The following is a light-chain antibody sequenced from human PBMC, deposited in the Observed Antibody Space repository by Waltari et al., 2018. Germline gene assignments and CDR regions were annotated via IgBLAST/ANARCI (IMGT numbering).Light chain of an antibody. CDR3: QQYSSSSMFS. J-gene: IGKJ2*03. CDR2: KTF. V-gene: IGKV1-5*03. CDR1: QSISTS. Sequence: DIQLTQSPSTLSASVGDRVTITCRASQSISTSLAWFQQKPGNPPKLLIYKTFNLERGVPSRFSGSGSGTEFTHTITSLQPDDFATYYCQQYSSSSMFSFGQGTKLEIK.